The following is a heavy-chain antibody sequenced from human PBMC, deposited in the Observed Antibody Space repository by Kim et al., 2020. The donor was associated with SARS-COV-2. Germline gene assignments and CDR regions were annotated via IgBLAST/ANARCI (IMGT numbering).Heavy chain of an antibody. CDR1: GYTFTSYY. CDR3: ARYSSSPRFLHDKMDV. CDR2: INPSGGST. J-gene: IGHJ6*02. Sequence: ASVKVSCKASGYTFTSYYMHWVRQAPGQGLEWMGIINPSGGSTSYAQKFQGRVTMTRDTSTSTVYMELSSLRSEDTAVYYCARYSSSPRFLHDKMDVWGQGTPVTVSS. V-gene: IGHV1-46*01. D-gene: IGHD6-13*01.